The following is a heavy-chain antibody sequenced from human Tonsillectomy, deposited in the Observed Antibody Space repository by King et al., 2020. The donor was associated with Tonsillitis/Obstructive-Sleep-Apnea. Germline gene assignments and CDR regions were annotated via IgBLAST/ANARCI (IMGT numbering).Heavy chain of an antibody. V-gene: IGHV4-39*01. J-gene: IGHJ5*02. CDR3: VTAAGRGWFDP. CDR1: GGSISSSGYY. Sequence: QLQESGPGLVKPSETLSLTCSVSGGSISSSGYYWAWIRQPPGKGLEWIRSMYYSGSTYYNPPLKSRVSISVDTSKNQFSVKLSSVTAADTALYYCVTAAGRGWFDPWGQGTLVTVSS. CDR2: MYYSGST. D-gene: IGHD6-13*01.